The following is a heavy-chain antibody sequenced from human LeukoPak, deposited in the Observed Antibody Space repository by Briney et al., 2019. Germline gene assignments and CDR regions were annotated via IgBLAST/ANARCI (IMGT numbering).Heavy chain of an antibody. CDR1: GFTFSSYA. J-gene: IGHJ4*02. D-gene: IGHD2-2*01. CDR3: ARADSCSSTTCYLFDY. CDR2: ISGSGGST. Sequence: GGSLRLSCAASGFTFSSYAMSWVRQAPGKGLEWVSAISGSGGSTYYADSVKGRFTISRDNSKNMLYLQMNSLRAEDTAVYYCARADSCSSTTCYLFDYWGQGTLVTVSS. V-gene: IGHV3-23*01.